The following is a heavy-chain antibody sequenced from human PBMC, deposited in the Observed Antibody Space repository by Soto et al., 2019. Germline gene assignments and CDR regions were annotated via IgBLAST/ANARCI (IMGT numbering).Heavy chain of an antibody. CDR1: GFTFSSYA. V-gene: IGHV3-30-3*01. CDR3: ARGRYLYSSFDWFDP. J-gene: IGHJ5*02. CDR2: ISYDGSNK. Sequence: PGGSLRLSCAASGFTFSSYAMHWVRQAPGKGLEWVAVISYDGSNKYYADSVKGRFTISRDNSKNTLYLQMNSLRAEDTAVYYCARGRYLYSSFDWFDPWGQGTLVTVSS. D-gene: IGHD6-6*01.